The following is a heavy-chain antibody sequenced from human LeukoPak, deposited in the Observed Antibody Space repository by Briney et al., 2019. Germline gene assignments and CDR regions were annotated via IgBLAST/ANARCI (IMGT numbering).Heavy chain of an antibody. V-gene: IGHV4-59*08. J-gene: IGHJ4*02. D-gene: IGHD6-13*01. CDR2: IYYSVST. Sequence: PSGTLSLTCTVSGGSISSYYWSWIRQPPGKGLEWVGYIYYSVSTNYSPSLKRRVTISVDKSKNQFSVKLTTVPAADTAVYYCARHRGGSSSLHFAYGGEGTLVTVSS. CDR1: GGSISSYY. CDR3: ARHRGGSSSLHFAY.